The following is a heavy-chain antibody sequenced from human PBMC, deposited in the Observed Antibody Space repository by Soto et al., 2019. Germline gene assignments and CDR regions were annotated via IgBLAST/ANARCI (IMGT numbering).Heavy chain of an antibody. V-gene: IGHV4-34*01. D-gene: IGHD3-16*02. CDR2: INHSGST. CDR3: ARVSYDYVWGSYRHYYFDY. J-gene: IGHJ4*02. CDR1: GGSFSGYY. Sequence: SETLSLTCAVYGGSFSGYYWSWIRQPPGKGLECIGEINHSGSTNYNPSLKSRVTISVDTSKNQFSLKLSSVTAADTAVYYCARVSYDYVWGSYRHYYFDYWGQGTLVTVSS.